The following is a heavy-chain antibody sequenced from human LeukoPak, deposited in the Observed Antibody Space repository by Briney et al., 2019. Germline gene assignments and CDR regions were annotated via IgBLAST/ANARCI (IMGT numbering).Heavy chain of an antibody. D-gene: IGHD6-13*01. CDR3: AKDLFHEDIAAAGFGAFDI. Sequence: GGSLRLSCAASGFTVSSNYMSWVRQAPGKGLEWVSAISGSGGSTYYADSVKGRFTISRDNSKNTLYLQMNSLRAEDTAVYYCAKDLFHEDIAAAGFGAFDIWGQGTMVTVSS. J-gene: IGHJ3*02. CDR1: GFTVSSNY. CDR2: ISGSGGST. V-gene: IGHV3-23*01.